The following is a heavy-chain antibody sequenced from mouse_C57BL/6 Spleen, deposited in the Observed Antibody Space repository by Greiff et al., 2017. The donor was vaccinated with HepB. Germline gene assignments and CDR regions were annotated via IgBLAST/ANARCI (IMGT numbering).Heavy chain of an antibody. J-gene: IGHJ1*03. Sequence: VKLMESGAELVRPGASVTLSCKASGYTFTDYEMHWVKQTPVHGLEWIGAIDPETGGTAYNQKFKGKAILTADKSSSTAYMELRSLTSEDSAVYYCTRKRAYDGYYRYFDVWGTGTTVTVSS. CDR1: GYTFTDYE. V-gene: IGHV1-15*01. CDR3: TRKRAYDGYYRYFDV. D-gene: IGHD2-3*01. CDR2: IDPETGGT.